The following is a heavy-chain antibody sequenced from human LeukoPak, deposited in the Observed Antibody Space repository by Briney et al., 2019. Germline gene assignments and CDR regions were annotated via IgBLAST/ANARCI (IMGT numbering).Heavy chain of an antibody. J-gene: IGHJ4*02. CDR2: ITRSSIYI. CDR1: GFTFSSYS. CDR3: ARTARVLDS. Sequence: PGGSLRLSCAASGFTFSSYSMNWVRQAPGKGLEWVSCITRSSIYIYYADSVKGRFTISRDNAKNSIFLQMNDLRAEDTAVYYCARTARVLDSWGQGTLVTVSS. D-gene: IGHD5-18*01. V-gene: IGHV3-21*06.